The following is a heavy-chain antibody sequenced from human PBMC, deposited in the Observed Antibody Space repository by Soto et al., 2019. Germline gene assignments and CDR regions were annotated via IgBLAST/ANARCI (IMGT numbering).Heavy chain of an antibody. V-gene: IGHV3-23*01. J-gene: IGHJ4*01. CDR2: IDSSGGAT. D-gene: IGHD1-26*01. Sequence: EVQLLESGGGLVQAGGSLRLSCAASGFTFSSYAMGWVRQAPGKGLEWVSSIDSSGGATYYADSVKGRFTMSRDKSKDALYLQMNSLRAEDTAVYYCARRLLGAAVTYFDYWGHGTLVTVSS. CDR3: ARRLLGAAVTYFDY. CDR1: GFTFSSYA.